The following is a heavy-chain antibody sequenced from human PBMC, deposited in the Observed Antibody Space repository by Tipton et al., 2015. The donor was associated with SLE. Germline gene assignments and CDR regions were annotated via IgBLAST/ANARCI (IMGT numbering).Heavy chain of an antibody. D-gene: IGHD4/OR15-4a*01. J-gene: IGHJ4*02. CDR3: ARDDYGGQY. CDR1: GVSISSGGFY. Sequence: TLSLTCTVSGVSISSGGFYWSWIRQHPGKGLEWIGYIYSGSSYFNPSLWSRVSMSIDKSKNQFSLTMSSVTAADTAVYYCARDDYGGQYWGQGTLVTVSS. CDR2: IYSGSS. V-gene: IGHV4-61*08.